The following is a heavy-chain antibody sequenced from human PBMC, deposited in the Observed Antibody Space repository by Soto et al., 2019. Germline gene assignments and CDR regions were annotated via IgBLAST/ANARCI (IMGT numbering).Heavy chain of an antibody. Sequence: GGSLRFSCAASGFTFSSRSMSLVSQAPGKGLEWVSTITVPASGTYYADSVKGRFSISRDNSKNTLYLQMNSLRAEDTAVYYLANHDYGDGKAFAIWGQGTFVTVSS. J-gene: IGHJ3*02. V-gene: IGHV3-23*01. CDR1: GFTFSSRS. D-gene: IGHD4-17*01. CDR3: ANHDYGDGKAFAI. CDR2: ITVPASGT.